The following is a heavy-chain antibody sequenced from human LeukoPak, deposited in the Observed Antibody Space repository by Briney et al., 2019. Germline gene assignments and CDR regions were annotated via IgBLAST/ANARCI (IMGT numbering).Heavy chain of an antibody. CDR3: ARDKITMVRGVIIPSFDY. CDR1: GGSFSGYY. V-gene: IGHV4-34*01. D-gene: IGHD3-10*01. CDR2: INHSGST. Sequence: SETLSLTCAVYGGSFSGYYWSWIRQPPGKGLEWIGEINHSGSTNYNPSLKSRVTISVDTSKNQFSLKLSSVTAADTAVYYCARDKITMVRGVIIPSFDYWGQGTLVTVSS. J-gene: IGHJ4*02.